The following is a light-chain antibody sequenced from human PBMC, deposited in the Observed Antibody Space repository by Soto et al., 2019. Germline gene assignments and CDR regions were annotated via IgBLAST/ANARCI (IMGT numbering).Light chain of an antibody. CDR3: QQYGSSALT. Sequence: EIVLTQSPGTLSLSPGERATLSCRASQSVSSSYLAWYQQNPGQAPRLLIYGASSRAAGIPDRFSGSGSGTDFTLTISRLEPEDFVVYYCQQYGSSALTFGGGTKVEIK. CDR2: GAS. V-gene: IGKV3-20*01. J-gene: IGKJ4*01. CDR1: QSVSSSY.